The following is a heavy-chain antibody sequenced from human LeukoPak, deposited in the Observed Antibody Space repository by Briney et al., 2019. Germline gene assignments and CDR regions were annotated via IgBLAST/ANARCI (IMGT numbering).Heavy chain of an antibody. D-gene: IGHD3-22*01. CDR2: IQYDGTNK. J-gene: IGHJ5*02. CDR1: GFTFSGYN. V-gene: IGHV3-30*02. Sequence: GGSLRLSCAASGFTFSGYNIHWVRQAPGKGLEWVAFIQYDGTNKYYADSLKGRFTISRDNSKNTLYLQMNSLRAEDAAVYYCAKDMYSYDGSAYYFPSLGQGTLVTVSS. CDR3: AKDMYSYDGSAYYFPS.